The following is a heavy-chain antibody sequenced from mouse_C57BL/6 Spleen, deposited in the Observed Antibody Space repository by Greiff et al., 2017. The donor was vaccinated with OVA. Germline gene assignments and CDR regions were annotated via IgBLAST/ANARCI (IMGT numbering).Heavy chain of an antibody. V-gene: IGHV1-26*01. J-gene: IGHJ3*01. CDR1: GYTFTDYY. CDR2: INPNNGGT. D-gene: IGHD2-4*01. Sequence: EVKLQQSGPELVKPGASVKISCKASGYTFTDYYMNWVKQSHGQSLEWIGDINPNNGGTHYNQKFKGKATLTVDKSSSTAYMELLSLTSEYSAVYYCARMSGLRHGSFAYWGQGTLVTVSA. CDR3: ARMSGLRHGSFAY.